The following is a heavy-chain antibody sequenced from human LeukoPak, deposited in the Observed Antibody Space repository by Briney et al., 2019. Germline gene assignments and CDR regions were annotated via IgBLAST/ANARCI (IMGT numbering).Heavy chain of an antibody. CDR2: IFYSGNT. D-gene: IGHD6-13*01. J-gene: IGHJ4*02. V-gene: IGHV4-30-4*01. CDR3: ARHGFSSRRYYFDY. CDR1: GGSISSGAYY. Sequence: SETLSLTCTVSGGSISSGAYYWSWIRQHPEKGLEWIGYIFYSGNTYYNPSLKSRVTISMDTSANQFSLKLTSVTAADTAVYYCARHGFSSRRYYFDYWGQGTLVTVSS.